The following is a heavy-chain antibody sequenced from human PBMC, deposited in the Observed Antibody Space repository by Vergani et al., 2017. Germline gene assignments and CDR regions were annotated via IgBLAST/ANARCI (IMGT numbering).Heavy chain of an antibody. D-gene: IGHD2-15*01. CDR2: IIPIFGTA. CDR3: ARDRSPCSGGSCYPHYYYYYGMDV. CDR1: GGTFSSYA. V-gene: IGHV1-69*13. J-gene: IGHJ6*02. Sequence: QVQLVQSGAEVKKPGSSVKVSCKASGGTFSSYAISWVRQAPGQGLEWMARIIPIFGTANYAQKFQGRVTITADESTSTAYMELSSLRSEDTAVYYCARDRSPCSGGSCYPHYYYYYGMDVWGQGTTVTVSS.